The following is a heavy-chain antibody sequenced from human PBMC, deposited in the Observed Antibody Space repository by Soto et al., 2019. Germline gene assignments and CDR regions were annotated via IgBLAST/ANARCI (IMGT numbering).Heavy chain of an antibody. CDR3: AGSDYGSGFDP. Sequence: SETLSLTCAVSGGSISSGGYSWSWIRQPPGKGLEWIGYIYHSGSTYYNPSLKSRVTISVDRSKNQFSLKLSSVTAADTAVYYCAGSDYGSGFDPWGQGTLVTAPQ. CDR1: GGSISSGGYS. V-gene: IGHV4-30-2*01. J-gene: IGHJ5*02. CDR2: IYHSGST. D-gene: IGHD3-10*01.